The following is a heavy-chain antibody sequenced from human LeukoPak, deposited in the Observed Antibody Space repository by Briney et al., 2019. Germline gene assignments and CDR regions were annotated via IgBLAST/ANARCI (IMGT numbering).Heavy chain of an antibody. V-gene: IGHV5-51*01. D-gene: IGHD1-1*01. CDR2: IYPGDSDT. Sequence: GESLKISCKGSGYSFTSYWIGWVRQMPGKGLEWMGIIYPGDSDTRYSPSFQGQVTISADKSISTAYLQWSSLKASDTAMYYCARHRHQIDTHGTLMDVWGKGTTVTVSS. CDR3: ARHRHQIDTHGTLMDV. J-gene: IGHJ6*03. CDR1: GYSFTSYW.